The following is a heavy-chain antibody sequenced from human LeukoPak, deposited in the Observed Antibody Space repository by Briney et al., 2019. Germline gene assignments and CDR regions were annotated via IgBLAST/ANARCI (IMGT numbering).Heavy chain of an antibody. V-gene: IGHV1-2*02. CDR2: INPNSGGT. Sequence: ASVKVSCKASGFTFTAYHMHWVRQAPGQGLEWMGWINPNSGGTNYAQKFQGRVTMTRDTSISTAYMELSRLRSDDTAVYYCARDRDYYDSSGYSPYYYYYYMDVWGKGTTVTISS. CDR3: ARDRDYYDSSGYSPYYYYYYMDV. D-gene: IGHD3-22*01. J-gene: IGHJ6*03. CDR1: GFTFTAYH.